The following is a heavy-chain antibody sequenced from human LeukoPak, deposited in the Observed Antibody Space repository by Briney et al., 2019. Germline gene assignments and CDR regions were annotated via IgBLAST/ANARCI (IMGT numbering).Heavy chain of an antibody. J-gene: IGHJ4*02. CDR1: GGSISSYY. CDR3: ARGLNYAGSGYYFDS. Sequence: KPSETLSLTCTVSGGSISSYYWSWIRQPAGKGLEWIGSIYYNGDTYYNLSPKSRVTISVDTSKYQCSLRLSSVTAADTVVYYCARGLNYAGSGYYFDSWGPGTVVTVSS. V-gene: IGHV4-59*01. D-gene: IGHD3-22*01. CDR2: IYYNGDT.